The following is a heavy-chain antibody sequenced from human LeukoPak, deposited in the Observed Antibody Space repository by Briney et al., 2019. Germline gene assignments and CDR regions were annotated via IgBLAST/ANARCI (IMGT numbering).Heavy chain of an antibody. CDR3: ARQRQQLVKRIDY. Sequence: SETLSLTCTVSGGSISSSSYYWGWIRQPPGKGLERIGSIYYSGSTYYNPSLKSRVTISVDTSKNQFSLKLSSVTAADTAVYYCARQRQQLVKRIDYWGQGTLVTVSS. D-gene: IGHD6-13*01. J-gene: IGHJ4*02. CDR1: GGSISSSSYY. CDR2: IYYSGST. V-gene: IGHV4-39*01.